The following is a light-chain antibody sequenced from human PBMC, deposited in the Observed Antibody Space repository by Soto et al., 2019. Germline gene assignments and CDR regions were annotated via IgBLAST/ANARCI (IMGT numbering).Light chain of an antibody. CDR3: CSYAGSSTSWV. CDR1: SSDAGNYNF. Sequence: QSALTQPASVSGSPGQSITISCTGTSSDAGNYNFVSWYQQHPGKAPKVIIYEDSTRPSGVSNRISGSKSGNTASLTISGQQAADEAEYYCCSYAGSSTSWVFGGGTKLTVL. V-gene: IGLV2-23*01. CDR2: EDS. J-gene: IGLJ3*02.